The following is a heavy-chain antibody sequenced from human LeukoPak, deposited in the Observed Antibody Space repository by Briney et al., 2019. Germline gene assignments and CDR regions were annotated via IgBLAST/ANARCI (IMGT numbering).Heavy chain of an antibody. CDR1: GGSFSGYY. J-gene: IGHJ4*02. CDR3: ARGRYYDSSGHFDY. V-gene: IGHV4-34*01. D-gene: IGHD3-22*01. CDR2: INHSRST. Sequence: SETLSLTCAVYGGSFSGYYWSWIRQPPGKGLEWIGEINHSRSTNYNPSLKSRVTISVDTSKNQFSLKLRSVSPADTAVYYCARGRYYDSSGHFDYWGQGTLVTVSS.